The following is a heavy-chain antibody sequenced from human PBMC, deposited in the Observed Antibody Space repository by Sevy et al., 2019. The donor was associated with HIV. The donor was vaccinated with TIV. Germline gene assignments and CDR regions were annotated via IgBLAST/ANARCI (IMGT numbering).Heavy chain of an antibody. V-gene: IGHV1-2*02. CDR3: ARDQGSSYGSGRYSNFDY. D-gene: IGHD3-10*01. CDR2: INPNSGGL. Sequence: ASVKVSCKASGYTFTDYFMGWVRQAPGQGLEWMGWINPNSGGLKYAQKFQGRITMTRDTSISTAYMELTRLRSDDTAVYYCARDQGSSYGSGRYSNFDYWGQGTLVTVSS. CDR1: GYTFTDYF. J-gene: IGHJ4*02.